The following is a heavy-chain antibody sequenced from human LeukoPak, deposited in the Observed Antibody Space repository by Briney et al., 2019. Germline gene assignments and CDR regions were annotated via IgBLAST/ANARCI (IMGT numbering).Heavy chain of an antibody. CDR3: AKVMRGYSYGYYYGMDV. CDR1: GFTFSSYA. D-gene: IGHD5-18*01. J-gene: IGHJ6*02. Sequence: GRSLRLSCAASGFTFSSYAMSWVRQAPGKGLEWVSAISGSGGSTYYADSVKGRFTISRDNSKNTLYLQMNSLRAEDTAVYYCAKVMRGYSYGYYYGMDVWGQGTTVTVSS. V-gene: IGHV3-23*01. CDR2: ISGSGGST.